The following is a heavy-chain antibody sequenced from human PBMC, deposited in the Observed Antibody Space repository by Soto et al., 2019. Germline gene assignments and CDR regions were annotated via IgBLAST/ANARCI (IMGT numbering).Heavy chain of an antibody. CDR3: ARDIAVAGTGGYYYYYYMDV. V-gene: IGHV3-66*01. J-gene: IGHJ6*03. Sequence: GGSLRLSCAASGFTVSSNYMSWVRQAPGKGLEWVSVIYSGGSTYYADSVKGRFTISRDNSKNTLYLQMNSLRAEDTAVYYCARDIAVAGTGGYYYYYYMDVWGKGTTVTVSS. D-gene: IGHD6-19*01. CDR2: IYSGGST. CDR1: GFTVSSNY.